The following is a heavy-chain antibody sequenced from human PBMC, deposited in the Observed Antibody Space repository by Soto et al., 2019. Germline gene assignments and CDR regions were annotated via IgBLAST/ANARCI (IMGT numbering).Heavy chain of an antibody. CDR2: ISAYNGNT. D-gene: IGHD3-10*01. Sequence: GASVKVSCKASGYTFTSYGISWVRQAPGQGLEWMGWISAYNGNTNYAQKLQGRVTMTTDTSTSTAYMELRSLRSDDTAVYYCARVRITMVRAAYYYYGMDVWGQGXTVTVSS. CDR3: ARVRITMVRAAYYYYGMDV. J-gene: IGHJ6*02. CDR1: GYTFTSYG. V-gene: IGHV1-18*01.